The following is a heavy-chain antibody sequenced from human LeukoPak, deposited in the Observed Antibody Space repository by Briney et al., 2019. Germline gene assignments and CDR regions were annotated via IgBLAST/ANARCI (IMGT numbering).Heavy chain of an antibody. Sequence: GGSLRLSCAASGFTFSSYSMNWVRQAPGKGLEWVSYISSSSSTIYYADSVKGRFTISRDNAKNSLYLQMNSLRAEDTAVYYCARAQNYDFRGSLPWGAFDIWGQGTMVTVSS. CDR1: GFTFSSYS. CDR3: ARAQNYDFRGSLPWGAFDI. D-gene: IGHD3-3*01. CDR2: ISSSSSTI. V-gene: IGHV3-48*01. J-gene: IGHJ3*02.